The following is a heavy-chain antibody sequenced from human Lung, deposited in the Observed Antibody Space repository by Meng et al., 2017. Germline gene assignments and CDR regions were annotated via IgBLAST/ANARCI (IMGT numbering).Heavy chain of an antibody. Sequence: QVQRVQAGAEGKRPGAAVRVSCKASGYTVTDYYMQWVRQAPGQGLEWMGRMNPNSGDTKYAQKFQGRVTMTGYTSISTAYMELSRLTSDDTAVYYCAREGGSSSHFDYWGQGTLVTVSS. J-gene: IGHJ4*02. CDR3: AREGGSSSHFDY. D-gene: IGHD6-6*01. CDR2: MNPNSGDT. V-gene: IGHV1-2*06. CDR1: GYTVTDYY.